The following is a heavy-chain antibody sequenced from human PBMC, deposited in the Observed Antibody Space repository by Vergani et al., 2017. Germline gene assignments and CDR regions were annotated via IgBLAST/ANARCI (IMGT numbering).Heavy chain of an antibody. D-gene: IGHD6-19*01. CDR1: GGSISSYY. CDR2: IYYSGST. J-gene: IGHJ6*03. Sequence: QVQLQESGPGLVKPSETLSLTCTVSGGSISSYYWSWIRQPPGKGLEWIGYIYYSGSTNYNPSLKSRVTISVDTSKNQFSLKLSSVTAADTAVYYCARADSSGWYSDYYYYYYMDVWGKGTTVTVSS. CDR3: ARADSSGWYSDYYYYYYMDV. V-gene: IGHV4-59*01.